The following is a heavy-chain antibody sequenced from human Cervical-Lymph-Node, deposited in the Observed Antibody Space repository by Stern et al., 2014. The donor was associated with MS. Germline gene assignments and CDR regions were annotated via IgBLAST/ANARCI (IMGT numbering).Heavy chain of an antibody. Sequence: QVQLQESGPGLVRPSETLSLTCAVSGDSIRRGYWWSWVRQAPGKGLEWIGEVYHRGNTNYNPSLASRVTISVDTSSNQVSLKVFSGTAADTAVYYCARSAVVVIASTWFDPWGQGILVTVSS. CDR2: VYHRGNT. D-gene: IGHD3-3*01. V-gene: IGHV4-4*02. CDR3: ARSAVVVIASTWFDP. J-gene: IGHJ5*02. CDR1: GDSIRRGYW.